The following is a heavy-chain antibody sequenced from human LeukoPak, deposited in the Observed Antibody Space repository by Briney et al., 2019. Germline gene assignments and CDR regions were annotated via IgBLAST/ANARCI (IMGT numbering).Heavy chain of an antibody. CDR2: LYSGGSI. Sequence: PGGSLRLSCAASGLIVSSNYMSWVRQAPGKGLEWVSALYSGGSIYHADSVKGRFTISRDNSKNTLYLQMNSLRAEDTAIYYCARDPSRGLYYFDHWGQGTLVTVSS. D-gene: IGHD3-10*01. J-gene: IGHJ4*02. CDR3: ARDPSRGLYYFDH. CDR1: GLIVSSNY. V-gene: IGHV3-53*01.